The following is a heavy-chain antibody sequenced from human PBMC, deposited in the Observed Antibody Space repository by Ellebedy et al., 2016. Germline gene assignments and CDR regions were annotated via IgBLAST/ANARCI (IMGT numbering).Heavy chain of an antibody. V-gene: IGHV3-23*01. CDR3: AKDSSSTSAIEYFDY. Sequence: GGSLRLSXAASGFTFSSYWMSWVRQAPGKGLEWVSAISGSGGSTYYADSVKGRFTISRDNSKNTLYLQMNSLRAEDTAVYYCAKDSSSTSAIEYFDYWGQGTLVTVSS. D-gene: IGHD2-2*01. J-gene: IGHJ4*02. CDR2: ISGSGGST. CDR1: GFTFSSYW.